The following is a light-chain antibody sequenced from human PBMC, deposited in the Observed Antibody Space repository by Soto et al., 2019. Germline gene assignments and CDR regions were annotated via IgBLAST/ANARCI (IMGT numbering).Light chain of an antibody. CDR1: SSDVGDYNY. Sequence: QSALTQPASVSGSPGQSITISCTGTSSDVGDYNYVSWYQQHPGKAPKLMLYDVSNRPSGISNRFSGSKSGNTASLTISGLQAEDVADYYCSSYTSSSTLFGTGTKLTVL. J-gene: IGLJ1*01. CDR2: DVS. CDR3: SSYTSSSTL. V-gene: IGLV2-14*01.